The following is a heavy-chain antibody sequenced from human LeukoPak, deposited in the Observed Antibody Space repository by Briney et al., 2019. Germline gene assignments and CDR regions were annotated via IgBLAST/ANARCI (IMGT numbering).Heavy chain of an antibody. Sequence: SETLSLTCTVSGGSISSYYWSWIRQPPGKGLEWIGYIYYSGSTNYNPSLKSRVTISVDTSKNQFSLKLSSATAADTAVYYCARPNCSSTSCYGWFDYWGQGTLVTVSS. D-gene: IGHD2-2*01. V-gene: IGHV4-59*12. CDR1: GGSISSYY. CDR3: ARPNCSSTSCYGWFDY. J-gene: IGHJ4*02. CDR2: IYYSGST.